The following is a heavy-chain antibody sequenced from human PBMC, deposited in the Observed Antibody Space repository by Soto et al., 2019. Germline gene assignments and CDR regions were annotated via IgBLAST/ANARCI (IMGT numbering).Heavy chain of an antibody. CDR2: IYYSGST. Sequence: SETLSLTCTVSGGSISSGGYYWSWIRQRPGKGLEWIGYIYYSGSTYYNPSLKSRVTISVDTSKNQFSLKLSSVTAADTAVYYCARDQYYYGSGNPDYYYYYGMDVWGQGTTVTVSS. D-gene: IGHD3-10*01. J-gene: IGHJ6*02. CDR1: GGSISSGGYY. V-gene: IGHV4-31*03. CDR3: ARDQYYYGSGNPDYYYYYGMDV.